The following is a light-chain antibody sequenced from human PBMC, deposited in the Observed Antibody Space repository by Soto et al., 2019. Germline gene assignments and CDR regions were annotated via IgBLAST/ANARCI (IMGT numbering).Light chain of an antibody. Sequence: EIVWTQSPGTLSLSPGERATLSCRSSHSVSSNYLSSRATGIPDRFSGSGSGTDFTLTISRLEPVDFAVYYCQQYGISPTFGQGTKVEIK. CDR1: HSVSSNY. CDR3: QQYGISPT. V-gene: IGKV3-20*01. CDR2: S. J-gene: IGKJ1*01.